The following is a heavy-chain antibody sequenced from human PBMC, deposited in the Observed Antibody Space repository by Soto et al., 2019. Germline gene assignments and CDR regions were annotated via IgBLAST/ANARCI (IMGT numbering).Heavy chain of an antibody. V-gene: IGHV4-4*02. D-gene: IGHD2-2*01. CDR1: GGSISSSNW. CDR2: IYHSGST. Sequence: XETLSLTCAASGGSISSSNWWSWVRQPPGKGLEWIGEIYHSGSTNYNPSLKSRVTISVDKSKNQFSLKLSSVTAADTAVYYCARGYCSSTSCYGWFDPWGQGTLVTVSS. J-gene: IGHJ5*02. CDR3: ARGYCSSTSCYGWFDP.